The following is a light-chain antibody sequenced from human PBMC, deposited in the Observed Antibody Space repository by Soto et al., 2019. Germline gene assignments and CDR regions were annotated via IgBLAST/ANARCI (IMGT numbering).Light chain of an antibody. V-gene: IGKV1-5*01. J-gene: IGKJ5*01. CDR2: DAS. Sequence: DIQMTQSPSTLSASVGDRVTITCRARQSISSWLAWYQQKPGKAPKLLIYDASSLESGVSSRFSGSGSGTEFTHTISSLQPDDFATYYCQQYNSYSTITFGQGTRLEIK. CDR3: QQYNSYSTIT. CDR1: QSISSW.